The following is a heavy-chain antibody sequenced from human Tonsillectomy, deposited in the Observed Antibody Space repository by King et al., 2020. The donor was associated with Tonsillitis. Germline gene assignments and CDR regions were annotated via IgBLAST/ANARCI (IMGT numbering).Heavy chain of an antibody. CDR3: AKPTDITPGDGFDV. CDR2: IRYDGTNK. V-gene: IGHV3-30*02. J-gene: IGHJ3*01. D-gene: IGHD4-17*01. CDR1: GLIFSNYG. Sequence: VQLVESGGGAVQPGGSLRLSCAASGLIFSNYGMHWVRQAPGKGLEWVAFIRYDGTNKYYADSVKGRFTISRDNSKNTLFLEVSSLRPEDTAIYYCAKPTDITPGDGFDVWGQGTLVTVSS.